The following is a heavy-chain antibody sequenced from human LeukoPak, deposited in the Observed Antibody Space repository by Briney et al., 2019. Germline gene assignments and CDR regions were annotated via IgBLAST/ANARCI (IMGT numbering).Heavy chain of an antibody. V-gene: IGHV3-74*01. CDR2: ISGDGSVT. CDR1: GFTLRNYW. Sequence: GGSLRLSCTASGFTLRNYWMHWVRQVPGKRLAWVSRISGDGSVTNYADSAQGRFTISRDNAKNILYLQINSLRSEDTAVYYCARYSSSSGGASYYLDYWGHGTLVTVSS. J-gene: IGHJ4*01. D-gene: IGHD6-6*01. CDR3: ARYSSSSGGASYYLDY.